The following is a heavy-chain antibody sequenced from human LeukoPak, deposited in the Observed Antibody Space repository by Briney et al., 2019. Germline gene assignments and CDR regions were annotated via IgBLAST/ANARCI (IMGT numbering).Heavy chain of an antibody. CDR1: GGSFSGYY. Sequence: LSLTCAVYGGSFSGYYWSWIRQPPGKGLEWVAVIWYDGSNKYYADSVKGRFTISRDNSKNTLYLQMNSLRAEDTAVYYCARDNSYSSNSIQHWGQGTLVTVSS. D-gene: IGHD6-13*01. V-gene: IGHV3-33*08. J-gene: IGHJ1*01. CDR3: ARDNSYSSNSIQH. CDR2: IWYDGSNK.